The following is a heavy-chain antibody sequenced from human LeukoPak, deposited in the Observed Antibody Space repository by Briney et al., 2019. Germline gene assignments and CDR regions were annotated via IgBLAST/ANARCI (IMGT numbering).Heavy chain of an antibody. Sequence: ASVKVSCKASGYTFTSYYMHWVRQAPGQGLEWMGIINPSGGSTSYAQKFQGRVTMTRDTSTSTVYMELSSLRSEDTAVYYCAREWLEYYGSGSWPDYRGQGTLVTVSS. D-gene: IGHD3-10*01. CDR3: AREWLEYYGSGSWPDY. J-gene: IGHJ4*02. CDR2: INPSGGST. V-gene: IGHV1-46*01. CDR1: GYTFTSYY.